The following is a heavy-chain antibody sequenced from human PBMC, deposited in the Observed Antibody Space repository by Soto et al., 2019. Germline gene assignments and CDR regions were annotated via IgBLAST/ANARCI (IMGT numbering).Heavy chain of an antibody. Sequence: TLSLTCTVSGGSISSGGYYWSWIRQHPGKGLEWIGYIYYSGSTYYNPSLKSRVTISVDTSKNQFSLKLSSVTAADTAVYYCARDPYYDFWSGSIGYFDLWGRGTLVTVSS. CDR3: ARDPYYDFWSGSIGYFDL. CDR1: GGSISSGGYY. CDR2: IYYSGST. V-gene: IGHV4-31*03. D-gene: IGHD3-3*01. J-gene: IGHJ2*01.